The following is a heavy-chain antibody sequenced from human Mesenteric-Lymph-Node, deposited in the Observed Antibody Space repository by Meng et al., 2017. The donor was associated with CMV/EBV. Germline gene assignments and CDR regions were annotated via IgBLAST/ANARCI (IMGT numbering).Heavy chain of an antibody. V-gene: IGHV4-39*01. Sequence: VSGGSISSTSYNGGWVRQPPGKGLEWIGSIFYTGSTYYNPSLKSRVTISVDTSRNQFSLRLSSVTAADTAVYYCAQVVVAATQLPFHWGQGTLVTVSS. CDR3: AQVVVAATQLPFH. D-gene: IGHD2-15*01. CDR1: GGSISSTSYN. CDR2: IFYTGST. J-gene: IGHJ4*02.